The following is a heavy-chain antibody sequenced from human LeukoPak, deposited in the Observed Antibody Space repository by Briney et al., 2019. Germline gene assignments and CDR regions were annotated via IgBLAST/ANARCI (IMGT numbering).Heavy chain of an antibody. D-gene: IGHD3-9*01. Sequence: QPGRSLRLSCVASGFTFSSYAMHWVRQAPGKGLEWVAVISYDGSNKYYADSVKGRFTISRDNSKNTLYLQMNSLRAEDTAVYYCAREVTDYDIFVFDPWGQGTLVTVSS. J-gene: IGHJ5*02. V-gene: IGHV3-30*04. CDR1: GFTFSSYA. CDR3: AREVTDYDIFVFDP. CDR2: ISYDGSNK.